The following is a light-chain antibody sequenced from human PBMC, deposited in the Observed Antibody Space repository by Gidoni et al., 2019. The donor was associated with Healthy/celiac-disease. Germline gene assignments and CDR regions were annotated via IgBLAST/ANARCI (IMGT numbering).Light chain of an antibody. V-gene: IGKV1-39*01. CDR3: QQSYSTPFT. CDR2: AAS. Sequence: DIQMTSSPSSLSASVGDRVTITCRASQSISSYLNWYQQKPGKAPKLLIYAASSLQSGVPSRFSGSGSGTDFTLTISSLQPEDFATYYCQQSYSTPFTFGPGTKVEIK. CDR1: QSISSY. J-gene: IGKJ3*01.